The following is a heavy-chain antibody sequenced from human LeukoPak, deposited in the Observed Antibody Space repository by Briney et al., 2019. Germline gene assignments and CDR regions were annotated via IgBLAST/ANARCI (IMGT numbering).Heavy chain of an antibody. Sequence: GGSLRLSCAASGFTFSSYGMHWVRQAPGKGLEWVAVISSDVNSEYYADSVKGRFTISRDNSKNTLYLQMNSLRAEDTAVYNCAKDRDPPRFGYNLKGPFDYWGQGTLVTVSS. D-gene: IGHD5-24*01. J-gene: IGHJ4*02. CDR3: AKDRDPPRFGYNLKGPFDY. CDR1: GFTFSSYG. V-gene: IGHV3-30*18. CDR2: ISSDVNSE.